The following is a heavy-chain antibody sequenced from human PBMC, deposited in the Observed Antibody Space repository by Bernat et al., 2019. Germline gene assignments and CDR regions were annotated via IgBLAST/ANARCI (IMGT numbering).Heavy chain of an antibody. D-gene: IGHD6-19*01. CDR3: AKFDSSGWYRVIQGDGFDI. V-gene: IGHV3-23*04. CDR1: GFTFSSYA. J-gene: IGHJ3*02. Sequence: EVQLVESGGSLVKPGGSLRVSCAASGFTFSSYAMTWVRQAPGKGLEWVSTISDGSITTYYADSVKGRFTISRDNSKNTLYLQMNSLRAEDTAVYYCAKFDSSGWYRVIQGDGFDIWGQGTMVTVSS. CDR2: ISDGSITT.